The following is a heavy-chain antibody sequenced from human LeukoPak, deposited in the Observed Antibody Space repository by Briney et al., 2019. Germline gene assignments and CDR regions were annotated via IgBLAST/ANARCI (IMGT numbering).Heavy chain of an antibody. D-gene: IGHD6-19*01. J-gene: IGHJ3*02. Sequence: SETLSLTCAVYGGSFSGYYWSWIRQPPGKGLEWIGEINHSGSTNYNPSLKSRVTISVDTSKNQFSLKLSSVTAADTAVYYCARALAVAGLHDAFDIWGQGTMVTVSS. V-gene: IGHV4-34*01. CDR3: ARALAVAGLHDAFDI. CDR2: INHSGST. CDR1: GGSFSGYY.